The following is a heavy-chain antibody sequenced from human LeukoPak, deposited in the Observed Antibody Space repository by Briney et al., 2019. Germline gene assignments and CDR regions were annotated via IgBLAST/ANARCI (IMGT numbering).Heavy chain of an antibody. Sequence: PSETLSLTCTVSGGSISSYYWSWIRQPPGEGLEWIGYIYYSGSTNYNPSLKSRVTISVDTSKNQFSLKLSSVTAADTAVYYCARHRQYCSGGSCYRPHFDYWGQGTLVTVSS. V-gene: IGHV4-59*08. D-gene: IGHD2-15*01. CDR3: ARHRQYCSGGSCYRPHFDY. CDR1: GGSISSYY. J-gene: IGHJ4*02. CDR2: IYYSGST.